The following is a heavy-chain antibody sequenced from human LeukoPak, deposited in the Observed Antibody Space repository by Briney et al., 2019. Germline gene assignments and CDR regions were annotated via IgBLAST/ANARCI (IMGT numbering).Heavy chain of an antibody. CDR2: INPSGGST. D-gene: IGHD5-12*01. J-gene: IGHJ5*02. CDR1: GYTFTSYY. Sequence: ASVKVSCKASGYTFTSYYMHWVRQAPGQGLEWMGIINPSGGSTSYAQKFQGRVTMTRDMATSTDYMEVSSLRSEDTAAYYCARDNSVGDSAWWFDPWGQGTLVTVSS. V-gene: IGHV1-46*01. CDR3: ARDNSVGDSAWWFDP.